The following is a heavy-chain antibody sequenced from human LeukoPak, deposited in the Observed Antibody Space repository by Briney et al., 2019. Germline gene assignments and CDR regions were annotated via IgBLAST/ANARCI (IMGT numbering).Heavy chain of an antibody. CDR3: ARGVGSSSANFDY. D-gene: IGHD6-6*01. CDR2: ISSSSSYI. V-gene: IGHV3-21*01. Sequence: GGSLRLSCAASGATFSSYSMNWVRQAPGKGREWGSAISSSSSYIHYADSVKGRFTISRDNAKNSLYLQMNSLRAEDTAVYYCARGVGSSSANFDYWGQGTLVTVSS. J-gene: IGHJ4*02. CDR1: GATFSSYS.